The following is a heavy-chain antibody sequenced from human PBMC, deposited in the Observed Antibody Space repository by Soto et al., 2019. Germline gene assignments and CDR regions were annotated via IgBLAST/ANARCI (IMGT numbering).Heavy chain of an antibody. V-gene: IGHV3-23*01. J-gene: IGHJ5*02. Sequence: AGGSLRLSCAASGFTFSSYAMSWVRQAPGQGLEWVSAISGSGSNPYYADSVKGRFTISRDNSKNTLYLQWSSLKASDTAMYYCARLRITMVRGVEQSWSDPWGQGTLVTVSS. CDR1: GFTFSSYA. CDR3: ARLRITMVRGVEQSWSDP. D-gene: IGHD3-10*01. CDR2: ISGSGSNP.